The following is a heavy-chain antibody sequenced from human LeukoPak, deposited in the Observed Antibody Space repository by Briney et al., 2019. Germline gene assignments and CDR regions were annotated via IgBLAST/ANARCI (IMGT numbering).Heavy chain of an antibody. J-gene: IGHJ4*02. V-gene: IGHV3-49*03. CDR3: TREASDYGDDY. CDR2: IRSKLNGGTP. D-gene: IGHD4-17*01. Sequence: GGSLRLSCTTSGFTFEDYFLTWFRQAPGKGLECVGFIRSKLNGGTPNYAASVRGRFTISRDDSRSIAYLQMNSLKTEDTAVYYCTREASDYGDDYWGQGTLVTVSS. CDR1: GFTFEDYF.